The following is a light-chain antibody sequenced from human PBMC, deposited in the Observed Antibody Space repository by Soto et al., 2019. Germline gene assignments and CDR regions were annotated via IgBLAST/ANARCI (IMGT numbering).Light chain of an antibody. Sequence: AIQMTQSPSSLSASVGDRVTITCLASQGIRSDLGWYQQKPGKAPKLLIYATSTLQTGVPSRFSGSGSDTEFTPTISSLQPEDFATSYCLQDYSYPRTFGQGTKLDIK. J-gene: IGKJ2*01. V-gene: IGKV1-6*01. CDR1: QGIRSD. CDR2: ATS. CDR3: LQDYSYPRT.